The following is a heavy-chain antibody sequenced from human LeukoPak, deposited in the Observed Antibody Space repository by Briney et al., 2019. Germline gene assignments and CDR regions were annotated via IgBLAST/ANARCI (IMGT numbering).Heavy chain of an antibody. Sequence: GGSLSLSCAASGFTFSSYAMHWVRQAPGKGLEWVAVISYDGSNKYYADSVKGRFTISRDNSKNTLYLQMNSLRAEDTAVYYCARGRIAAAAPSNMDVWGQGATVTVSS. CDR3: ARGRIAAAAPSNMDV. D-gene: IGHD6-13*01. V-gene: IGHV3-30-3*01. CDR2: ISYDGSNK. CDR1: GFTFSSYA. J-gene: IGHJ6*02.